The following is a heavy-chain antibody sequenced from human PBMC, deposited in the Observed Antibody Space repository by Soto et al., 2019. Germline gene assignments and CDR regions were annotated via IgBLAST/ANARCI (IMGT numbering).Heavy chain of an antibody. J-gene: IGHJ6*02. D-gene: IGHD3-10*01. CDR3: ASQTDLWFGELFSHYYYGMDV. Sequence: GGSLRLSCAASGFTFSSYGMHWVRQAPGKGLEWVAVIWYDGSNKYYADSVKGRFTISRDNSKNTLYLQMNSLRAEDTAVYYCASQTDLWFGELFSHYYYGMDVWGQGTTVTVSS. CDR2: IWYDGSNK. CDR1: GFTFSSYG. V-gene: IGHV3-33*01.